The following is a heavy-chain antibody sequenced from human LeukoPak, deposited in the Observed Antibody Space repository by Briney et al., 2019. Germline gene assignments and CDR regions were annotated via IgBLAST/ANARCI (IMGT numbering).Heavy chain of an antibody. CDR2: ISGSGDST. D-gene: IGHD3-3*01. CDR3: AKETYYDFWSALDY. Sequence: GGSLRLSCAASGFTFSDYYMSWVRQAPGKGLEWVSAISGSGDSTYYADSVKGRFTISRDNSKNTLYLQMNSLGAEDTAVYYCAKETYYDFWSALDYWGQGTLVTVSS. V-gene: IGHV3-23*01. J-gene: IGHJ4*02. CDR1: GFTFSDYY.